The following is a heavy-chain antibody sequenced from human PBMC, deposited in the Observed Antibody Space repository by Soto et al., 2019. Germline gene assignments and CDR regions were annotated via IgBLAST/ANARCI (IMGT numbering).Heavy chain of an antibody. Sequence: QVQLVESGGGVVQPGRSLRLSCAASGFTFSSYGMHWVRQAPGKGLEWVAVISYDGSNKYYADSVKGRFTISRDNSKNTLYLQMNSLRAEDTAVYYCANTVNSGSLPFDYWGQGTLVTVSS. J-gene: IGHJ4*02. D-gene: IGHD3-10*01. CDR3: ANTVNSGSLPFDY. CDR1: GFTFSSYG. V-gene: IGHV3-30*18. CDR2: ISYDGSNK.